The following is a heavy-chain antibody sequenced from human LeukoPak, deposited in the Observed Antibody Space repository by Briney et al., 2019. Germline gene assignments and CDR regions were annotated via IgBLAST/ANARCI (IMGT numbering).Heavy chain of an antibody. J-gene: IGHJ4*02. D-gene: IGHD2-15*01. CDR2: INPNSGGT. CDR3: ASPKRGDCSGGSCYNNYFDY. Sequence: GASVKVSCKASGYTFTGYYMHWVRQAPGQGLEWMGWINPNSGGTNYAQKFQGRVTMTRDTSISTAYMELSRLRSDDTAVYYCASPKRGDCSGGSCYNNYFDYWGQGTLVTVSS. V-gene: IGHV1-2*02. CDR1: GYTFTGYY.